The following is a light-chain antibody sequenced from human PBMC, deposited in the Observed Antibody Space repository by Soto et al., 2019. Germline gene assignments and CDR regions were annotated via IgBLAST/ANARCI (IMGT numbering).Light chain of an antibody. V-gene: IGLV2-8*02. CDR3: SSYAGTNTPYV. Sequence: QSVLTXPLSGNRSPRQSVPITCTRTSSDVGGYYYVSWYQQHPGKAPKLMIYEVSKRPSGVPDRFSGSKSGNTASLTVSGLQAEDEADYYCSSYAGTNTPYVFGTGTKVTVL. CDR2: EVS. CDR1: SSDVGGYYY. J-gene: IGLJ1*01.